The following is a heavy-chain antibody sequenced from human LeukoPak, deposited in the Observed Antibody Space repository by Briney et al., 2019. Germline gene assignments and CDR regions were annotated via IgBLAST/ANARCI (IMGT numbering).Heavy chain of an antibody. J-gene: IGHJ6*03. CDR2: IYSDNT. CDR1: GFTVSSNS. D-gene: IGHD3-3*01. CDR3: ARAPALKWLYPYYCYYYMDV. V-gene: IGHV3-66*03. Sequence: SGGSLRLSCTVSGFTVSSNSMSWVRQAPGKGLEWVSFIYSDNTHYSDSVKGRFTISRDNSKNTLYLQMNSLRAEDTAVYYCARAPALKWLYPYYCYYYMDVWGKGTTVTVSS.